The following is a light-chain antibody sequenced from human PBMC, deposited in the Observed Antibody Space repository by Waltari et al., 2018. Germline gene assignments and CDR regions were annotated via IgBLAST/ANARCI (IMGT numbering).Light chain of an antibody. CDR3: LQLNSYPLT. Sequence: DIQLTQSPSFLSASVGDRVTITCRASQGISNYLAWYQQKPGKAPKLLISAASTLQSGVQSRFSGSGSETEFTLTISSLQPEDFATYFCLQLNSYPLTFGGGTNVEIK. V-gene: IGKV1-9*01. CDR2: AAS. J-gene: IGKJ4*01. CDR1: QGISNY.